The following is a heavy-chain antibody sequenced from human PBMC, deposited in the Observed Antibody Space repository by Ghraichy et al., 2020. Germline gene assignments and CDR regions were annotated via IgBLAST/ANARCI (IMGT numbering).Heavy chain of an antibody. D-gene: IGHD6-13*01. V-gene: IGHV4-34*01. J-gene: IGHJ4*02. Sequence: SETLSLTCAVYGGSFSGYYWSWIRQPPGKGLEWIGEINHSGSTNYNPSLKSRVTISVDTSKNQFSLKLSSVTAADTAVYYCAREEVAAAGTALGYWGQGTLVTVSS. CDR2: INHSGST. CDR3: AREEVAAAGTALGY. CDR1: GGSFSGYY.